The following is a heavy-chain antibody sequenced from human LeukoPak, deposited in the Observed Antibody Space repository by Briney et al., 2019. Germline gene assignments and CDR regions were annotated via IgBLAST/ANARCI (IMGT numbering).Heavy chain of an antibody. CDR3: ARAGYRKDLGFDP. CDR1: GYTFTGYY. D-gene: IGHD5-12*01. J-gene: IGHJ5*02. Sequence: SVKVSCKASGYTFTGYYMHWVRQAPGQGLEWMGRIIPILGIANYTQKFQGRVTITADKSTSTAYMELSSLRSEDTAVYYCARAGYRKDLGFDPWGQGTLVTVSS. V-gene: IGHV1-69*04. CDR2: IIPILGIA.